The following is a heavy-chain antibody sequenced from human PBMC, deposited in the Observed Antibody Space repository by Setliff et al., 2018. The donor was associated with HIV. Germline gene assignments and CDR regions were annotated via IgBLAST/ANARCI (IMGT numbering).Heavy chain of an antibody. D-gene: IGHD6-6*01. CDR3: ARGYEGSSPGGAFDI. V-gene: IGHV4-34*01. CDR2: INHRGST. CDR1: GGSFSGYY. J-gene: IGHJ3*02. Sequence: LSLTCAVYGGSFSGYYWSWIRQPPGKGLEWIGEINHRGSTSYNPSLKSRVTISVDTSKNQFSVRLSSVTAADTAVYYCARGYEGSSPGGAFDIWGLGTMVTVSS.